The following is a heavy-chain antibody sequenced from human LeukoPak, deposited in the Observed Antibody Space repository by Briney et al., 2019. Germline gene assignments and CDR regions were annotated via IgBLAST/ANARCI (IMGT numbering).Heavy chain of an antibody. Sequence: GESLKISCQGFGYTFSSYWIGWVRQMPGKGLEWMGIIYPGDSDTRYSPSFQGQVTISADKSISTAYLQWSSLKASDTAMYYCARRGGYSISWYYIDYWGQGTLVTVSS. V-gene: IGHV5-51*01. CDR2: IYPGDSDT. CDR1: GYTFSSYW. CDR3: ARRGGYSISWYYIDY. J-gene: IGHJ4*02. D-gene: IGHD6-13*01.